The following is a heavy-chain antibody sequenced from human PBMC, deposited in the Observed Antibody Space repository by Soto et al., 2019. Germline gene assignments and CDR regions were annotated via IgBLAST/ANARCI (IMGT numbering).Heavy chain of an antibody. CDR1: GCTFSSYA. D-gene: IGHD2-2*01. CDR3: AKALSTSKPKGYFDY. V-gene: IGHV3-23*01. Sequence: EVQLLESGGGLVQTGGSLRLSCAASGCTFSSYAMSWVRQAPGKGLEWVSPISGSGGNTYYADSVKGRFTIYRDNSKNTLYLQMNSLRAEDTAVYYCAKALSTSKPKGYFDYWGQGPLVTVSS. CDR2: ISGSGGNT. J-gene: IGHJ4*02.